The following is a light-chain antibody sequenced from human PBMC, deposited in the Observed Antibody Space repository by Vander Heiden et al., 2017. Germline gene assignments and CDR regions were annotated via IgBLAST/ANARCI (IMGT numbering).Light chain of an antibody. Sequence: EIMLPQSPGTLSLSPGERATLACRASQSVSSSYLAWYQQKPGQAPRLLIYGASSRATGIPDRFSGSGSGTDFTLTISRLEPEDFAVYYCQQYGSSSLTFGGGTKVEIK. CDR2: GAS. V-gene: IGKV3-20*01. J-gene: IGKJ4*01. CDR3: QQYGSSSLT. CDR1: QSVSSSY.